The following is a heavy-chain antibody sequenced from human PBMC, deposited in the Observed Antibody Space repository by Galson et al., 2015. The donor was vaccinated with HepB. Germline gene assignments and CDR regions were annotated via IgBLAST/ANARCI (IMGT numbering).Heavy chain of an antibody. CDR1: GGSISSYY. Sequence: SETLSLTCTVSGGSISSYYWSWIRQPPGKGLEWIGYIYYSGSTNYNPSLKSRVTISVDTSKNQFSLKLSSVTAADTAVYYCARHVQGSSSWYDRDYWFDPWGQGTLVTVSS. J-gene: IGHJ5*02. V-gene: IGHV4-59*08. D-gene: IGHD6-13*01. CDR3: ARHVQGSSSWYDRDYWFDP. CDR2: IYYSGST.